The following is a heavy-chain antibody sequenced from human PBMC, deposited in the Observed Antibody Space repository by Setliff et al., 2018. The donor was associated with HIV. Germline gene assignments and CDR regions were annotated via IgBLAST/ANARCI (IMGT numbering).Heavy chain of an antibody. D-gene: IGHD2-15*01. J-gene: IGHJ4*02. Sequence: PGGSLRLSCTASGFSFGDYVMNWVRQAPGKGLEWVGFIRSKAYGGTTEYAASVKGRFTISRDDSKSITYLQMNGLQTEDTAIYYCTRESGGKIDYWGQGTLVTVSS. V-gene: IGHV3-49*04. CDR2: IRSKAYGGTT. CDR3: TRESGGKIDY. CDR1: GFSFGDYV.